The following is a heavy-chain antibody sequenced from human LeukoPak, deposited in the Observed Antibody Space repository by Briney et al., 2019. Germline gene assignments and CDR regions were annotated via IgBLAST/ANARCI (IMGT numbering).Heavy chain of an antibody. Sequence: GASVKVSCKAPGYTFTSYYMHWVRQAPGQGLEWMGIINPSGGSTSYAQKFRGRVTMTRDTSTSTVYMELSSLRSEDTAVYYCARGVVERYGMDVWGQGTTVTVSS. CDR3: ARGVVERYGMDV. J-gene: IGHJ6*02. V-gene: IGHV1-46*01. D-gene: IGHD2-2*01. CDR2: INPSGGST. CDR1: GYTFTSYY.